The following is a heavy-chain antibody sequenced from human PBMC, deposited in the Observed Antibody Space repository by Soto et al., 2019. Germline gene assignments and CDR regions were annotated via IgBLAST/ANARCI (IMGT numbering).Heavy chain of an antibody. D-gene: IGHD6-19*01. J-gene: IGHJ4*02. CDR1: GFNVSDNY. CDR2: FFTGGST. V-gene: IGHV3-53*01. Sequence: GSLRLSCAAAGFNVSDNYMGWVRQAPGKGLEWVSSFFTGGSTDYADSVKGRFTISRDDSKNTVYLQTNSLRAEDTAVYFCVRERRGLGIGFDHWGQGXLVTVYS. CDR3: VRERRGLGIGFDH.